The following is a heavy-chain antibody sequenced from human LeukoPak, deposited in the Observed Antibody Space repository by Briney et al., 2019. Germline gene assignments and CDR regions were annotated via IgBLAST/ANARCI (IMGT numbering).Heavy chain of an antibody. Sequence: PGGSLRLSCAASGFSFKSYSMSWIRQTPGKGLEWVANIKQDGSEKYYVDSVKGRFNISRDNGKNSLYLQMNSLRAEDTAAYYCAIKSSIAASKNWGQGTLVTVSS. D-gene: IGHD6-25*01. CDR1: GFSFKSYS. V-gene: IGHV3-7*01. CDR2: IKQDGSEK. CDR3: AIKSSIAASKN. J-gene: IGHJ4*01.